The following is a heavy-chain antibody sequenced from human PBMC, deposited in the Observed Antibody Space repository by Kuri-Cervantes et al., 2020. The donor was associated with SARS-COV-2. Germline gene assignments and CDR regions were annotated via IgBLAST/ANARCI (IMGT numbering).Heavy chain of an antibody. D-gene: IGHD5-24*01. J-gene: IGHJ6*02. CDR1: GFTFSSYD. CDR2: IRSSSSII. V-gene: IGHV3-48*01. Sequence: GESLKISCAASGFTFSSYDMNWIRQAPGKGLEWVSYIRSSSSIIYYADSVKGRFTVSRDNVKNSLYLQMNSLRAEDTAVYFCARADPRTDAYNHYYYGMDVWGQGTTVTVSS. CDR3: ARADPRTDAYNHYYYGMDV.